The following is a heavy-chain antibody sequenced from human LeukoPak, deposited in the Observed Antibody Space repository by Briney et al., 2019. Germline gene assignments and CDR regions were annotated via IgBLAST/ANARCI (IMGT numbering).Heavy chain of an antibody. CDR2: INPSGGST. Sequence: ASVKVSCKASGYTFTSYYMHWVRQAPGQGLEWMGIINPSGGSTSYAQKLQGRVTMTTDTSTSTAYMELRSLRSGDTAVYYCARVSGPTAGYAFDIWGQGTMVTVSS. CDR1: GYTFTSYY. D-gene: IGHD3-9*01. J-gene: IGHJ3*02. V-gene: IGHV1-46*01. CDR3: ARVSGPTAGYAFDI.